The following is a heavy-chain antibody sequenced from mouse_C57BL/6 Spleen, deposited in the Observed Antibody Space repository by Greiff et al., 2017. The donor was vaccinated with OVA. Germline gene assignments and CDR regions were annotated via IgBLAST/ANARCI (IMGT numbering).Heavy chain of an antibody. D-gene: IGHD3-2*02. CDR2: IYPRSGNT. V-gene: IGHV1-81*01. J-gene: IGHJ2*01. CDR1: GYTFTSYG. CDR3: ARAGDSSGYFDY. Sequence: VQLQQSGAELARPGASVKLSCKASGYTFTSYGISWVKQRTGQGLEWIGEIYPRSGNTYYNEKFKGKATLTADKSSSTAYMELRSLTSEDSAVYFCARAGDSSGYFDYCGQGTTLTVSS.